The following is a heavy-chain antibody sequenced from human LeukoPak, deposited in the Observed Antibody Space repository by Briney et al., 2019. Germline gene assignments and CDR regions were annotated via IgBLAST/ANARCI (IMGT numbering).Heavy chain of an antibody. D-gene: IGHD2-2*01. CDR2: VSHDGRIK. Sequence: GGSLRLSCAASGFTFRNYGMQWVRQAPGKGLEWLAVVSHDGRIKIYADSVKGRFTISRDNSKNTLDLEMFGLRTEDTAVYYCAKEPNSFTSGWYFQDWGQGALVIVSS. V-gene: IGHV3-30*18. CDR1: GFTFRNYG. J-gene: IGHJ1*01. CDR3: AKEPNSFTSGWYFQD.